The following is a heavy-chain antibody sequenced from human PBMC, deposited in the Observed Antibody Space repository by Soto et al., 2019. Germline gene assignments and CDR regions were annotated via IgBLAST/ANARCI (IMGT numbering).Heavy chain of an antibody. CDR1: GDSVSSNTGA. D-gene: IGHD6-6*01. CDR2: TYYRSKWNT. CDR3: VRQHSTSSEYYGLDV. J-gene: IGHJ6*02. Sequence: QVQLQQSGPGLVKPSQTLSLTCAISGDSVSSNTGAWNWIRQSPSRGLEWLGRTYYRSKWNTDYEASVKSRITLNPDTSKNQFSLQIDSVTLEDTAVYYCVRQHSTSSEYYGLDVWGRGTAVTVSS. V-gene: IGHV6-1*02.